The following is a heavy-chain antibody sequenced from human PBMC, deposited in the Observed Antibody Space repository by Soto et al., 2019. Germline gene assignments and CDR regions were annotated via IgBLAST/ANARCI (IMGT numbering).Heavy chain of an antibody. CDR1: GYTFTSYG. Sequence: QVQLVQSGAEVKKPGASVKVSCKASGYTFTSYGISWVRQAPGQGLEWMGWISAYNVNTSDVQKLQGKVTMTTDTATSTGCMELRSVRYDDTAVYYCASGAPVYYYGMDVWGQGTTVTVSS. V-gene: IGHV1-18*01. D-gene: IGHD1-26*01. CDR3: ASGAPVYYYGMDV. CDR2: ISAYNVNT. J-gene: IGHJ6*02.